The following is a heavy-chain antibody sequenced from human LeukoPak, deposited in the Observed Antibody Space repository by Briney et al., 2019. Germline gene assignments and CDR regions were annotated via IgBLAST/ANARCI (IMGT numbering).Heavy chain of an antibody. Sequence: SQTLSLTCANSGDSVSSNSAAWNWIRQSPSRGLEWLGRTYYRSKWYNDYAVSVKSRITINPDTSKNQFSLQLNSVTPEDTAVYYCARDRFWYSSSWYYFDYWGQGTLVTVSS. CDR2: TYYRSKWYN. D-gene: IGHD6-13*01. CDR1: GDSVSSNSAA. J-gene: IGHJ4*02. V-gene: IGHV6-1*01. CDR3: ARDRFWYSSSWYYFDY.